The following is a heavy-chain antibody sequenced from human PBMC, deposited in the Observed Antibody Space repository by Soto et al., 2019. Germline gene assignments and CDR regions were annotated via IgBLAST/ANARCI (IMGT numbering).Heavy chain of an antibody. Sequence: ESGGGLVQPARSLRLSCAASGFTFDDYAMHWVRQAPGKGLEWVSGISWNSGSIGYADSVKGRFTISRDNAKNSLYLQMNSLRAEDSVFYYCAKSMGLNDYGDYGYFDYWGQGNLVTASS. CDR1: GFTFDDYA. D-gene: IGHD4-17*01. V-gene: IGHV3-9*01. CDR3: AKSMGLNDYGDYGYFDY. J-gene: IGHJ4*02. CDR2: ISWNSGSI.